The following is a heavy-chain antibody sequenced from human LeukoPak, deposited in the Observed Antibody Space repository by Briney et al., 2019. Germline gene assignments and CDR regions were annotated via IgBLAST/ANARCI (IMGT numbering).Heavy chain of an antibody. Sequence: TLSLTCTDPGGSISSDNYYWSWIRQPAGKGLEWLGRIYTSGSTKYNPSLKSRVTMSVDKSKNQFSLKLSSVTAADTAVYYCARVQRRYDSSGYYYDHYYYYYMDVWGKGATATVSS. CDR1: GGSISSDNYY. CDR3: ARVQRRYDSSGYYYDHYYYYYMDV. D-gene: IGHD3-22*01. V-gene: IGHV4-61*02. J-gene: IGHJ6*03. CDR2: IYTSGST.